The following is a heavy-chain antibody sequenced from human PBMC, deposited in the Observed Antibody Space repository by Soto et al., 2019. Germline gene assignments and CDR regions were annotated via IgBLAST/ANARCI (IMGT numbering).Heavy chain of an antibody. J-gene: IGHJ5*02. CDR2: TYFRSKWYN. V-gene: IGHV6-1*01. Sequence: SQTLSLTCAISGDSVSSNTASWNWIRQSPSRGLGWLGRTYFRSKWYNDYAVSVKSRIITNPDTSNNQFSLQLNSVTPEDTAVYFCAKGDNLGPKTGYAFDPWGQGIMVTVSS. CDR1: GDSVSSNTAS. CDR3: AKGDNLGPKTGYAFDP. D-gene: IGHD5-12*01.